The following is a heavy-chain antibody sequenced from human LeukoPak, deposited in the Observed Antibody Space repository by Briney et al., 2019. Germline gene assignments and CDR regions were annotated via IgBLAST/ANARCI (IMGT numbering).Heavy chain of an antibody. CDR1: GFTFSNYD. CDR2: IGTAGDT. J-gene: IGHJ4*02. D-gene: IGHD5-18*01. CDR3: ARGADTYFDY. Sequence: SGGSLRLSCAASGFTFSNYDMHWVRQAIGKGLEWVSAIGTAGDTYYQASVRGRFTMSRENAKNSLFLQMNSLTAGDTAVYYRARGADTYFDYWGQGILVTVSS. V-gene: IGHV3-13*04.